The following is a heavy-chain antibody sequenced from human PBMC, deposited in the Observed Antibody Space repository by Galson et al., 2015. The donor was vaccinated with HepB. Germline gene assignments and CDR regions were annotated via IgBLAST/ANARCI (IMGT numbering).Heavy chain of an antibody. CDR1: GYTLTELS. D-gene: IGHD4-17*01. V-gene: IGHV1-24*01. CDR2: FDPEDDET. Sequence: SVKVSCKVSGYTLTELSMHWVRQAPGKGLEWMGGFDPEDDETIYAQKFQGRVTMTEDTSTDTACMELSSLRSEDTAVYYCATDKVAEKYGDYVSAFDIWGQGTMVTVSS. J-gene: IGHJ3*02. CDR3: ATDKVAEKYGDYVSAFDI.